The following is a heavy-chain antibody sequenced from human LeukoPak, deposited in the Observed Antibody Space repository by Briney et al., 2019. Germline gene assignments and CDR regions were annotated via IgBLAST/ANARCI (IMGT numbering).Heavy chain of an antibody. J-gene: IGHJ4*02. CDR2: ISAYNGNT. CDR1: GYTFTSYG. D-gene: IGHD2-2*02. Sequence: GASVKVSCKASGYTFTSYGISWVRQAPGHGLEWMGWISAYNGNTNYAQKLQGRVTMTTDTSTSTAYMELRSLRSDDTAVYYCATDCSSTSCYSNWGQGTLVTVSS. V-gene: IGHV1-18*01. CDR3: ATDCSSTSCYSN.